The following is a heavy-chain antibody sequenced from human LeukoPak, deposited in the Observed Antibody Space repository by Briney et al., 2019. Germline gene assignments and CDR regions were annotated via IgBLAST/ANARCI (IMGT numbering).Heavy chain of an antibody. D-gene: IGHD4-17*01. CDR1: GGSISSSSYY. CDR2: IYYSGST. J-gene: IGHJ6*03. V-gene: IGHV4-39*07. CDR3: AREDFDYGDYVESSYYYMDV. Sequence: SETLSLTCTVSGGSISSSSYYWGWIRQPPGKGLEWIGSIYYSGSTYYNPSLKSRVTISVDTSKNQFSLKLSSVTAADTAVYYCAREDFDYGDYVESSYYYMDVWGKGTTVTVSS.